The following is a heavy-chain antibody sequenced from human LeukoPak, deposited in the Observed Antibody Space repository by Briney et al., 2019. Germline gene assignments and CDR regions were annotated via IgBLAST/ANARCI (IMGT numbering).Heavy chain of an antibody. CDR2: INPSGGST. V-gene: IGHV1-46*03. Sequence: ASVKVSCKASGYTFTSYYMHWVRQAPGQGLEWMGIINPSGGSTGYAQKFQGRVTMTRDTSTSAVYMELSSLRSEDTAVYYCAFIAARHPFDYWGQGTLVTVYS. CDR3: AFIAARHPFDY. J-gene: IGHJ4*02. D-gene: IGHD6-6*01. CDR1: GYTFTSYY.